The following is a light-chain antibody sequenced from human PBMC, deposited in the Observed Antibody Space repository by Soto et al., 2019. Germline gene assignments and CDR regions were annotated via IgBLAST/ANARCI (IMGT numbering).Light chain of an antibody. V-gene: IGLV2-8*01. CDR3: TSYTGRNFYV. CDR1: SSDVGGYNF. CDR2: EVT. J-gene: IGLJ1*01. Sequence: QSALTQPPSASGSPGQSVTISCTGTSSDVGGYNFVSWYQQHPGKAPKLIIYEVTKRPSGVPDRFSGSKSGNTASLTVSGLQAEDEADYYSTSYTGRNFYVFGTGTKVTVL.